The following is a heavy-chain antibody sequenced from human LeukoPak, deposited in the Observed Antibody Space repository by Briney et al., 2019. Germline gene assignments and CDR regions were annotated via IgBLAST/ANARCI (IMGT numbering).Heavy chain of an antibody. CDR2: MNPNSGNT. CDR3: ARGRPWGIQLWPDFDY. D-gene: IGHD5-18*01. V-gene: IGHV1-8*01. J-gene: IGHJ4*02. CDR1: GYTFTSYD. Sequence: ASVKVSCKASGYTFTSYDINWVRQATGQGLEWMGWMNPNSGNTGYAQKFQGRVTMTRNTSISTAYMELSSLRSEDTAVYYCARGRPWGIQLWPDFDYWGQGTLVTVSS.